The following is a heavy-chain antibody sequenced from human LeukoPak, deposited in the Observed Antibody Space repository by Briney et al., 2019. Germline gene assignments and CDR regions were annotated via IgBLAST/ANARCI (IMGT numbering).Heavy chain of an antibody. CDR1: GGTFSSYA. D-gene: IGHD4-23*01. J-gene: IGHJ4*02. Sequence: SVKVSCKASGGTFSSYAISWVRQAPGQGLEWMGRIIPIFGTANYAQKFQGRVTITTDESTSTAHMELSSLRSEDTAVYYCARDTVVTPYFDYWGQGTLVTVSS. CDR3: ARDTVVTPYFDY. V-gene: IGHV1-69*05. CDR2: IIPIFGTA.